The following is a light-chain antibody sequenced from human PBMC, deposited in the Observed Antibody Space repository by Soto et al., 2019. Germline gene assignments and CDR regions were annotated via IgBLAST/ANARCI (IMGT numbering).Light chain of an antibody. CDR3: CSYAGSMTWV. V-gene: IGLV2-23*01. CDR2: EGN. Sequence: QSALTQPASVSGSPGQSITISCTGTSSDIGSYNLVSWYQQHPGKAPKVIIYEGNERPSGASNRFSGSKSGNTASLTISGLQAEDEADYCCCSYAGSMTWVFGGGTKLTVL. CDR1: SSDIGSYNL. J-gene: IGLJ3*02.